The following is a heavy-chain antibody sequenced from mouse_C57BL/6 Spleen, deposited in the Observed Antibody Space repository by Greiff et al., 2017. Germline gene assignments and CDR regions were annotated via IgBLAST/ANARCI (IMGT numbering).Heavy chain of an antibody. CDR2: ISDGGSYT. D-gene: IGHD4-1*01. J-gene: IGHJ2*01. CDR3: ARDDWDGYYFDY. Sequence: EVKLVESGGGLVKPGGSLKLSCAASGFTFSSYAMSWVRQTPEKRLEWVATISDGGSYTYYPDNVKGRFTISRDNAKNNLYLQMSQLKSEDTAMYYCARDDWDGYYFDYWGQGTTLTVSS. CDR1: GFTFSSYA. V-gene: IGHV5-4*01.